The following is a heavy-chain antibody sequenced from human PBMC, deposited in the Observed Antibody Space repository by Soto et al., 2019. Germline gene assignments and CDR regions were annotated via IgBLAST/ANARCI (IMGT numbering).Heavy chain of an antibody. V-gene: IGHV3-23*01. CDR2: ISGSGGST. Sequence: GGSMILSYASSGLNFSSYSMSLVRQAPGKGLEWVSAISGSGGSTYYADSVKGRFTISRDNSKNTLYLQMNSLRAEDTAVYYCAKDAEGYFDYWGQGTLVTV. CDR3: AKDAEGYFDY. J-gene: IGHJ4*02. CDR1: GLNFSSYS.